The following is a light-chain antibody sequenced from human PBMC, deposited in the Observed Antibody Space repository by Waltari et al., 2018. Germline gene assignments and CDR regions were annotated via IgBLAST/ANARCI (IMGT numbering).Light chain of an antibody. J-gene: IGKJ4*01. CDR1: QSVNSD. V-gene: IGKV3-20*01. CDR3: QQYGSSPPDT. Sequence: EIVLTQSPGTLSLSPGEGATLSCRASQSVNSDLAWYQQKPGQAPRLLIYGASTRATGIPDRFSGSGSGTDFTLTITRLEPEDFAVYYCQQYGSSPPDTFGGGTKVEIE. CDR2: GAS.